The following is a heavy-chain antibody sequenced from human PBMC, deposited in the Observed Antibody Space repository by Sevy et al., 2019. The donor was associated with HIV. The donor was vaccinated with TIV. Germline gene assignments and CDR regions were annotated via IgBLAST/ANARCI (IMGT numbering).Heavy chain of an antibody. Sequence: GGSLRLSCADSGFIFGNYAMNWVRQAPGKGLEWISSISGAADRTHYADSVKGRFTISSDSSKNTLYLQMTSLRVEDTAVYYCVKASDPVDYYDSARPLGYWGQGTLVTVSS. CDR1: GFIFGNYA. CDR3: VKASDPVDYYDSARPLGY. D-gene: IGHD3-22*01. CDR2: ISGAADRT. V-gene: IGHV3-23*01. J-gene: IGHJ4*02.